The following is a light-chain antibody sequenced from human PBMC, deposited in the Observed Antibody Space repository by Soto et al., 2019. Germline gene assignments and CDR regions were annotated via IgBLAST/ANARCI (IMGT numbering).Light chain of an antibody. V-gene: IGLV2-14*01. J-gene: IGLJ1*01. CDR2: DVS. Sequence: QSVLAQPASVSGSPGQSITISFTGTSSDVGGYNYVSLYQQHPGKAPKLMIYDVSNRPSGVSNRFSGPKSGNTASLTISWLQAEDEADYYCSSYTSSSTRVFGTGTKVTVL. CDR3: SSYTSSSTRV. CDR1: SSDVGGYNY.